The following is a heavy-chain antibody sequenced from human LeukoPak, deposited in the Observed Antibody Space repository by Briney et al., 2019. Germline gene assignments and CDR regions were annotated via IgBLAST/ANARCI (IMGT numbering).Heavy chain of an antibody. Sequence: PGGSLRLSCAASGFTSSSYWMSWVRQAPGKGLEWVANIKQDGSEKYYVDSVKGRFTISRDNAKNSLYLQMNSLRAEDTAVYYCARVDQSDAFDIWGQGTMVTVSS. CDR3: ARVDQSDAFDI. V-gene: IGHV3-7*01. CDR2: IKQDGSEK. D-gene: IGHD2-2*01. J-gene: IGHJ3*02. CDR1: GFTSSSYW.